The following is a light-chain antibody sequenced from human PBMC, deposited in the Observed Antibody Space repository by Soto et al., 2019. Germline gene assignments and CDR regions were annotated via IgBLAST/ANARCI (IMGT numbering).Light chain of an antibody. J-gene: IGLJ3*02. CDR2: EVS. CDR3: SSYTSSSTWV. V-gene: IGLV2-14*01. Sequence: QSALTQPASVSGSPGQSITLSCTGTSSYVGGYNYVSWYQQHPGTAPKLMIYEVSNRPSGVSNRLSGSKSGNTASLTISGLQVEDEADYYCSSYTSSSTWVFGGGTKLTVL. CDR1: SSYVGGYNY.